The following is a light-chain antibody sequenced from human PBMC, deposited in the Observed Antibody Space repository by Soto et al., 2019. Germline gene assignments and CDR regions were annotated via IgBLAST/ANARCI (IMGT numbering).Light chain of an antibody. CDR2: GAS. CDR3: QQYNTYSAT. Sequence: DIQMTQSPSTLSATVGDRVTITCRASQNIASWLAWYQQEPGKAPKVLIYGASTLESGVPSRFSGSGSGTEFTLTISNLQPGDFATYYCQQYNTYSATFGQGTRLEIK. CDR1: QNIASW. V-gene: IGKV1-5*01. J-gene: IGKJ5*01.